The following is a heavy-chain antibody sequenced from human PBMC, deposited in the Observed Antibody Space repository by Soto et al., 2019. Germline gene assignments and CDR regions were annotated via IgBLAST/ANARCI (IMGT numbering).Heavy chain of an antibody. CDR2: ISSNGGST. J-gene: IGHJ5*02. V-gene: IGHV3-64*01. CDR3: ARGRRGYYGSGSNNWFYP. D-gene: IGHD3-10*01. Sequence: EVQLVESGGGLVQPGGSLRLSCAASGFTFSSYAMHWVRQAPGKGLEYVSAISSNGGSTYYANSVKGRFTISRDNSKNTLYLQMGSLRAEDMAVYYCARGRRGYYGSGSNNWFYPWGQGTLVTVSS. CDR1: GFTFSSYA.